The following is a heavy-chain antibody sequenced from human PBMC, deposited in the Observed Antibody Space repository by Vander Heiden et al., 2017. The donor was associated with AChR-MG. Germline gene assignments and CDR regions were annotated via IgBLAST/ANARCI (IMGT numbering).Heavy chain of an antibody. D-gene: IGHD3-3*01. CDR3: ARSFLGIFGGVKKQDAFDI. Sequence: QVQLVQSGAEVKKPGASVKVSCKASGYTFTSYYMHWVRQAPGQGLEWMGIINPSGGSTSYAQKFQGRVTMTRDTSTSTVYMELSSLRSEDTAVYYCARSFLGIFGGVKKQDAFDIWGQGTMVTVSS. V-gene: IGHV1-46*01. CDR2: INPSGGST. J-gene: IGHJ3*02. CDR1: GYTFTSYY.